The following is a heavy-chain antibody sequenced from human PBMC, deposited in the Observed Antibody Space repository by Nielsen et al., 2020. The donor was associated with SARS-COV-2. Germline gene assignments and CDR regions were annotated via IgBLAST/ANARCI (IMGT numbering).Heavy chain of an antibody. V-gene: IGHV4-4*02. D-gene: IGHD3-3*01. CDR3: ARARHITIFGVVTMYYFDY. Sequence: SETLSLTCAVSGGSISSSNWWSWVRQPPGKGLEWIGEIYHSGSTNYNPSLKSRVTTSVDKSKNQFSLKLSSVTAADTAVYYCARARHITIFGVVTMYYFDYWGQGTLVTVSS. CDR2: IYHSGST. CDR1: GGSISSSNW. J-gene: IGHJ4*02.